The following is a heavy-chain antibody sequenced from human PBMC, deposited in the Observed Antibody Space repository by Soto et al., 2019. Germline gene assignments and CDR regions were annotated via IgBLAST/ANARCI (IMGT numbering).Heavy chain of an antibody. J-gene: IGHJ4*02. V-gene: IGHV4-59*01. D-gene: IGHD2-2*01. CDR3: ARSIVSAAAFDY. CDR2: IYYSGST. Sequence: KTSETLSLTCTVSGGSISGYYCSWIRQPPGKGLEWIGYIYYSGSTNYNPSLKSRVTISIDTSKNQFSLNLSSVTAADTAVYYCARSIVSAAAFDYCGQGTLVTVSS. CDR1: GGSISGYY.